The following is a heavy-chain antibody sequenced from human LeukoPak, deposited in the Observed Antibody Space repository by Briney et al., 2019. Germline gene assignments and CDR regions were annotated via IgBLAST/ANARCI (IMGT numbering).Heavy chain of an antibody. D-gene: IGHD1-1*01. Sequence: SETLSLTCAVYGGSFSAYYWSWIRQPPGKGLECIGEINHSGSTNYNPSLKSRVTISVDTSKNQFSLKLSSVTAADTAIYYCARANENYFDYWGQGTLVTVSS. CDR3: ARANENYFDY. V-gene: IGHV4-34*01. J-gene: IGHJ4*02. CDR1: GGSFSAYY. CDR2: INHSGST.